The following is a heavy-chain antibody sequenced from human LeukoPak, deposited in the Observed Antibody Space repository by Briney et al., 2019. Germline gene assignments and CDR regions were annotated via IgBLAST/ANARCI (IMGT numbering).Heavy chain of an antibody. CDR2: ISAYNGNT. CDR1: GYTFTSYY. D-gene: IGHD6-19*01. Sequence: ASVKVSCKASGYTFTSYYMHWVRQAPGQGLEWMGWISAYNGNTNYAQKLQGRVTMTTDTSTSTAYMELRSLRSDDTAVYYCARDLGYSSGWYIDYWGQGTLVTVSS. J-gene: IGHJ4*02. V-gene: IGHV1-18*04. CDR3: ARDLGYSSGWYIDY.